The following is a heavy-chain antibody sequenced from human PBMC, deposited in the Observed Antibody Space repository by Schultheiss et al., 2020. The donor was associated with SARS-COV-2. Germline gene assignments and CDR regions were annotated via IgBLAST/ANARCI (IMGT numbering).Heavy chain of an antibody. J-gene: IGHJ6*02. V-gene: IGHV4-59*12. Sequence: SQTLSLTCTVSGGSISSYYWSWIRQPPGKGLEWIGEIYHSGSTNYNPSLKSRVTISVDKSKNQFSLKLSSVTAADTAVYYCARSGGYYYDSSGYYGGTYYYYGMDVWGQGTTVTVSS. CDR2: IYHSGST. CDR3: ARSGGYYYDSSGYYGGTYYYYGMDV. CDR1: GGSISSYY. D-gene: IGHD3-22*01.